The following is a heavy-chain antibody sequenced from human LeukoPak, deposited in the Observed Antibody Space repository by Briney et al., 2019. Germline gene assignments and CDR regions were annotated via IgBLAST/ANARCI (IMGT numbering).Heavy chain of an antibody. CDR2: ISHDGGNK. CDR3: AKSPRGNSSGWYNWFDP. D-gene: IGHD6-19*01. Sequence: PGGSLRLSCAASGFTFSSYGIHWVRQAPGKGLEWVAVISHDGGNKYYADSVKGRFTISRDNSKNTLYLQMNSLRAEDTAVYYCAKSPRGNSSGWYNWFDPWGQGTLVTVSS. J-gene: IGHJ5*02. CDR1: GFTFSSYG. V-gene: IGHV3-30*18.